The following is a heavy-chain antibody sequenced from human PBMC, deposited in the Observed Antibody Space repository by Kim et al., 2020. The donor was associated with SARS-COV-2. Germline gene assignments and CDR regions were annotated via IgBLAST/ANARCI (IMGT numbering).Heavy chain of an antibody. CDR1: GGSISSGNSF. V-gene: IGHV4-61*02. CDR2: IYASGAT. D-gene: IGHD3-10*01. Sequence: SETLSLTCTVSGGSISSGNSFWSWIRQPAGKGLEWIGRIYASGATNYNPSLTTRVTISTDKPKNQFSLELRSVTAADTAVYYCARGLLVWSQGTLVTVS. CDR3: ARGLLV. J-gene: IGHJ4*02.